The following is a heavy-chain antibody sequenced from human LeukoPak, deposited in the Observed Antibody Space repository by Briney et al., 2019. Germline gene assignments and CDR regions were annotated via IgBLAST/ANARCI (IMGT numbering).Heavy chain of an antibody. CDR2: IFNGGST. D-gene: IGHD1-26*01. V-gene: IGHV3-53*01. CDR1: GFAVRSNH. CDR3: ATSIVGLTYDEHFQH. J-gene: IGHJ1*01. Sequence: GGSLRLSCAASGFAVRSNHMNWVRQAPGKGLEGVSVIFNGGSTYYADSVKGRFTISRDNSKNTLYLQMNSLRAEDTAVYYCATSIVGLTYDEHFQHWGQGTLVTVSS.